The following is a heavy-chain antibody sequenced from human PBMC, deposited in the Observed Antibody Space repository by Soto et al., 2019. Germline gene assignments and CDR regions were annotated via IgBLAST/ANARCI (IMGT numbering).Heavy chain of an antibody. Sequence: PSETLSLTCTVSGGSISPYYWSWIRQPPGKGLEWIGYIYDRGSTNYNPSLKSRVAISVDTSKSQLSLNLSSLTAADTAVYYCARPHGGPYAFDIWGQGTMVTVSS. V-gene: IGHV4-59*01. CDR3: ARPHGGPYAFDI. J-gene: IGHJ3*02. D-gene: IGHD3-10*01. CDR2: IYDRGST. CDR1: GGSISPYY.